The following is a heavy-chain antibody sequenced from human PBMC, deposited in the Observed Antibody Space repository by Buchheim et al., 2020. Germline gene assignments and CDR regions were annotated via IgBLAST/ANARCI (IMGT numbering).Heavy chain of an antibody. V-gene: IGHV3-23*01. CDR1: GFTFSSYA. D-gene: IGHD6-13*01. Sequence: EVQLLESGGGLVQPGGSLRLSCAASGFTFSSYAMSWVRQAPGKGLEWVSALTASGGSTYYADSVKGRFTISRDNSKNTLYLQMNSLRAVDTAVYYCPRDKYSSSYYGMDVWGQGTT. J-gene: IGHJ6*02. CDR2: LTASGGST. CDR3: PRDKYSSSYYGMDV.